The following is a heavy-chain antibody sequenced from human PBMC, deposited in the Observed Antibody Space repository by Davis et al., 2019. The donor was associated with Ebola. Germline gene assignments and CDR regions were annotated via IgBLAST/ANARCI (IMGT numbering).Heavy chain of an antibody. CDR1: GYTFTSYA. J-gene: IGHJ4*02. CDR3: ARGPGYSSGWYHFDY. CDR2: ISSNGGST. Sequence: SCKASGYTFTSYAMHWVRQAPGKGLEYVSAISSNGGSTYYADSVKGRFTISRDNSNNTLYLQMGSLRAEDMAVYYCARGPGYSSGWYHFDYWGQGTLVTVSS. D-gene: IGHD6-19*01. V-gene: IGHV3-64*02.